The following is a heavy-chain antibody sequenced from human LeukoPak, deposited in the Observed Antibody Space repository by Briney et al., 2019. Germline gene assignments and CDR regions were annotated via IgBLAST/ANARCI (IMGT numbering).Heavy chain of an antibody. CDR1: GFTFSSHA. CDR2: ISGSGGTT. CDR3: ATGSVRYSASWYSQEGDY. J-gene: IGHJ4*02. Sequence: GGSLRLSCSASGFTFSSHAISWVRQAPGKGLEWVSAISGSGGTTYYADSVKGRFTISRDNSKNTLYLQMNSLRAEDTAVYYCATGSVRYSASWYSQEGDYWGQGTLVTVSS. V-gene: IGHV3-23*01. D-gene: IGHD6-13*01.